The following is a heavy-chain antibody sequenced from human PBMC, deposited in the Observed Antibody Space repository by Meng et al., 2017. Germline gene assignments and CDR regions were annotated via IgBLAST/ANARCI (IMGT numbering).Heavy chain of an antibody. CDR1: RFSLSTSGVG. V-gene: IGHV2-5*02. D-gene: IGHD6-13*01. J-gene: IGHJ4*02. CDR2: IYWDDDK. CDR3: AHCLYSSSCDY. Sequence: TLKDSGPTLVKPALTPTLTCTFSRFSLSTSGVGVCCIRRPPGNALEWLALIYWDDDKRYNPSLKSKLTITKDTSKNQVVLTMTNMDPVDTATYYCAHCLYSSSCDYWGQGTLVTVSS.